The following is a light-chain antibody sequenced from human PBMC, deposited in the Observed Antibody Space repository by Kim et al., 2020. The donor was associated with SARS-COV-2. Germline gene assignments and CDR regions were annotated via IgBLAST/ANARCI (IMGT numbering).Light chain of an antibody. V-gene: IGLV3-19*01. Sequence: SSELTQDPAVSVALGQTVRITCQGDSLRSYYASWYQQKPGQAPVLVIYGKNNRPSGIPDRFSGSSSGNTASLTITGAQAEDEADYYCNSLDSSGNLNLVF. CDR1: SLRSYY. J-gene: IGLJ3*02. CDR2: GKN. CDR3: NSLDSSGNLNLV.